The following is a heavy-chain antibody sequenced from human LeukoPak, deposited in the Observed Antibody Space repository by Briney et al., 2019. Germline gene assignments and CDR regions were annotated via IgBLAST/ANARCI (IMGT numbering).Heavy chain of an antibody. CDR3: ARGARGYSYGFNWFDP. V-gene: IGHV4-34*01. Sequence: SETLSLTCAVYGGCFSGYYWSWIRQPPGKGLEWIGEINHSGSTNYNPSLKSRVTISVDTSKNQFSLKLSSVTAADTAVYYCARGARGYSYGFNWFDPWGQGTLVTVSS. CDR2: INHSGST. D-gene: IGHD5-18*01. J-gene: IGHJ5*02. CDR1: GGCFSGYY.